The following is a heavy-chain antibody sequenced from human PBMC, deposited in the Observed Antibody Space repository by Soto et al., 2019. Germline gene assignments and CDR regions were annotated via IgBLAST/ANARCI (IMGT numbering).Heavy chain of an antibody. V-gene: IGHV3-23*01. CDR1: GFTFSSYG. Sequence: EVQLLESGGGLVQPGGSLRLSCVASGFTFSSYGMSWVRQAPGQGLEFISALSDSGGNTYYAYSVKGRFTISRDNSKDTLYVQMNNLRVEDTGLYYCAKEMGARKPVDCWGQGTLVTVSS. J-gene: IGHJ4*02. D-gene: IGHD1-26*01. CDR2: LSDSGGNT. CDR3: AKEMGARKPVDC.